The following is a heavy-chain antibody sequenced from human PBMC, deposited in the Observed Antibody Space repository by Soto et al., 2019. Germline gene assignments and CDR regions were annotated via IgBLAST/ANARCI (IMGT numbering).Heavy chain of an antibody. V-gene: IGHV1-69*12. Sequence: QVQLVQSGAEVKKPGSSVKVSCKASGGTFSSYAISWVRQAPGQGLEWMGGIIPIFGTANYAQKFQGRVTITADESTSTAYMELRSLTSEDTAVYYCAMGHTVTTYDYYGMDVWGQGTTVTVSS. CDR1: GGTFSSYA. J-gene: IGHJ6*02. D-gene: IGHD4-17*01. CDR2: IIPIFGTA. CDR3: AMGHTVTTYDYYGMDV.